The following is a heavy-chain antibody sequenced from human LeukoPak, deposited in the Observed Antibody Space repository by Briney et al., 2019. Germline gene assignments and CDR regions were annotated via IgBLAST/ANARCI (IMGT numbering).Heavy chain of an antibody. J-gene: IGHJ4*02. V-gene: IGHV3-7*01. CDR2: IRHDGTEK. CDR1: GFTVSSNY. Sequence: GGSLRLSCAASGFTVSSNYMSWVRQAPGKGLECVAHIRHDGTEKYYVDSVKGRFTISRDNAKNSLYLQMNTLRAEDTAVYYCVGDPGDYWGQGTLVTVSS. CDR3: VGDPGDY.